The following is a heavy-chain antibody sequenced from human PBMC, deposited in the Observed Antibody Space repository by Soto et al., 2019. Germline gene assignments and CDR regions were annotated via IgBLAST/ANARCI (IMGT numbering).Heavy chain of an antibody. CDR3: ARDGSYYYESSDHRQPFDY. V-gene: IGHV1-18*01. CDR2: ISAYNGNT. Sequence: ASVKVSCKASGYTFTSYGISWVRQAPGQGLEWMGWISAYNGNTNYAQKLQGRVTMTTDTSTSTAYMELRSLRSDDTAVYYCARDGSYYYESSDHRQPFDYRTQGSQDIVSA. J-gene: IGHJ4*02. D-gene: IGHD3-22*01. CDR1: GYTFTSYG.